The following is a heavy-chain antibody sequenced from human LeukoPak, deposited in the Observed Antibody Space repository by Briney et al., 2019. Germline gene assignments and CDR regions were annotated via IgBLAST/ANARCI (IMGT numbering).Heavy chain of an antibody. J-gene: IGHJ4*02. CDR2: IYSGGST. D-gene: IGHD4-17*01. Sequence: GGSLRLSCAASGFTVSSNYMSWVRQAPGKGLEWVSVIYSGGSTYYADSVKGRFTISRDNSKNTLYLQMNSLRAEDTAVYYCAKLLNDYGDYYFDYWGQGTLVTVSS. CDR1: GFTVSSNY. CDR3: AKLLNDYGDYYFDY. V-gene: IGHV3-53*01.